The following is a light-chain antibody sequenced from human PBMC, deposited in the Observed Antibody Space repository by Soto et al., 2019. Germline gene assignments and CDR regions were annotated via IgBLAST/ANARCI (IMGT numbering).Light chain of an antibody. J-gene: IGKJ3*01. Sequence: DLQMAQSPSSLSASVGDTITITCRASRNINTYLNWYQQKPGKAPKLLIFGASSLQSGVPSRFSGSGSRTDFTLTINSLQPEDFATYCCQQTSSAPFTFGPGTKVDIE. CDR2: GAS. V-gene: IGKV1-39*01. CDR3: QQTSSAPFT. CDR1: RNINTY.